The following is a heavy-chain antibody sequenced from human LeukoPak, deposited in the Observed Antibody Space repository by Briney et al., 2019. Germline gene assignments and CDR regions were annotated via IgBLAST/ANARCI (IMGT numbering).Heavy chain of an antibody. V-gene: IGHV1-69*05. CDR1: GGTFSSYA. Sequence: VASVKVSCKASGGTFSSYAISWVRQAPGQGLEWMGRIIPIFGTANYAQKFQGRVTMTTDTSTSTAYMELRSLRSDDTAVYYCARDQDGWFDPWGQGTLVTVSS. J-gene: IGHJ5*02. D-gene: IGHD2-15*01. CDR2: IIPIFGTA. CDR3: ARDQDGWFDP.